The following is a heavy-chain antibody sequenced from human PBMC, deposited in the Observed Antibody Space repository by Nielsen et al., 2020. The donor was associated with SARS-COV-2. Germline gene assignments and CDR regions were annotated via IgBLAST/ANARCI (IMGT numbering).Heavy chain of an antibody. J-gene: IGHJ6*02. CDR1: GGSFSGYY. Sequence: SETLSLTCAVYGGSFSGYYWSWIRQPPGKGLEWIGEINHSGSTNYNPSLKSRVTISVDTSKNQFSLKLSSVTAADTAVYYCARDYYGSGRLQNYYYGMDVWGQGTTVTVSS. V-gene: IGHV4-34*01. CDR2: INHSGST. D-gene: IGHD3-10*01. CDR3: ARDYYGSGRLQNYYYGMDV.